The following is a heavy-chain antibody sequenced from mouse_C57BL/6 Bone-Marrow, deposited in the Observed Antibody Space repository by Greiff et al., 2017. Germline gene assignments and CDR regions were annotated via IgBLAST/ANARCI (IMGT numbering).Heavy chain of an antibody. Sequence: VQLQQSGAELVRPGASVTLSCKASGYTFTDYEMHWVEQTPVHGLEWIGAIDPETGGTAYNQKFKGKAILTADKSSSTAYMELRSLTSEDSAVYYCTREGIYYGNCRFAYWGQGTLVTVSA. CDR3: TREGIYYGNCRFAY. CDR1: GYTFTDYE. V-gene: IGHV1-15*01. D-gene: IGHD2-1*01. J-gene: IGHJ3*01. CDR2: IDPETGGT.